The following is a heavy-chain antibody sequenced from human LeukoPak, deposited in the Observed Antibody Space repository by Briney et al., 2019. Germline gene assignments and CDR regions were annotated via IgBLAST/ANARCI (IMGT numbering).Heavy chain of an antibody. Sequence: GASVKVSCKASGYTFTSYYMHWVRQAPGQGLEWMGIINPSGGSTSYAQKLQGRVTMTTDTSTSTAYMELRSLRSDDTAVYYCARVNTMVRGVILDYWGQGTLVTVSS. J-gene: IGHJ4*02. D-gene: IGHD3-10*01. V-gene: IGHV1-46*01. CDR3: ARVNTMVRGVILDY. CDR2: INPSGGST. CDR1: GYTFTSYY.